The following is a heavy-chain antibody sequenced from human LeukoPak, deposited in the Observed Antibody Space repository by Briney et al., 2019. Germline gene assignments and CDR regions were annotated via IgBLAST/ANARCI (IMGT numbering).Heavy chain of an antibody. Sequence: GGSLRLSCAASGFTFSSYAMSWVRQAPGKGLEWVSAISGSGGSTYYADSVKGRFTISRDNSKNTLYLQMNSLRAEDTAVYYCAKVGDYDYYYYYGMDVWGQGTTVTVSS. CDR3: AKVGDYDYYYYYGMDV. V-gene: IGHV3-23*01. CDR1: GFTFSSYA. J-gene: IGHJ6*02. D-gene: IGHD4-17*01. CDR2: ISGSGGST.